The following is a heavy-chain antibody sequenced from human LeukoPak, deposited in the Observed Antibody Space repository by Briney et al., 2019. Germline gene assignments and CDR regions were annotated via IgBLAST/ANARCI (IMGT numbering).Heavy chain of an antibody. CDR1: GFTFTSYV. D-gene: IGHD2-15*01. CDR2: ITGSGDST. CDR3: AKWWRDARRVVGQCCGGSCYPGEY. J-gene: IGHJ4*02. Sequence: GGSLRLSCAASGFTFTSYVMSWVRQAPGKGLEWVSAITGSGDSTYYADSVKGRFTISRDNSKNTVYLQINSLRVEDTAVYYCAKWWRDARRVVGQCCGGSCYPGEYWGQGNLVSVSS. V-gene: IGHV3-23*01.